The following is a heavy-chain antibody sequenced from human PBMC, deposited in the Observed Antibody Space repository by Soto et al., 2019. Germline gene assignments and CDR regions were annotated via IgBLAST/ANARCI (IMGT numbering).Heavy chain of an antibody. CDR3: AKERGPYQGITIF. CDR1: GFTFSSYA. J-gene: IGHJ3*01. D-gene: IGHD3-3*01. V-gene: IGHV3-23*01. CDR2: ISGSGGST. Sequence: EVQLLESGGGLVQPGGSVRLSCAASGFTFSSYAMSWVRQAPGKGLEWVSAISGSGGSTYYADSVKGRFTISRDNSKNTLYLQMNSLRAEDTAVYYCAKERGPYQGITIFWGQVTMVTVSS.